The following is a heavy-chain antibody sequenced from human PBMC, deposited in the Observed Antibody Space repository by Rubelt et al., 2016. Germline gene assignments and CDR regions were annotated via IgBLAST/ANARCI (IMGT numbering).Heavy chain of an antibody. CDR3: ARPQGGYSYGSHFDY. J-gene: IGHJ4*02. D-gene: IGHD5-18*01. V-gene: IGHV4-4*02. CDR2: GST. Sequence: GSTNYNASLKSRATISVDNSNNQFSLKLDSVTAADTAVYYCARPQGGYSYGSHFDYWGQGTLVTVSS.